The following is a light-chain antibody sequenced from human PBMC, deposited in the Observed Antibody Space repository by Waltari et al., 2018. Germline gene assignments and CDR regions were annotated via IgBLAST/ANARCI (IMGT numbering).Light chain of an antibody. CDR3: SSYKTSISYV. CDR1: SSDIGVYNH. V-gene: IGLV2-14*01. J-gene: IGLJ1*01. CDR2: EVT. Sequence: QSALTQPASVSGSPGQPITISCTGTSSDIGVYNHVSWYQQHPGKAPKLMIYEVTNRTSGVSDRFSGFKSDYTASLTISGLKAEDEADYYCSSYKTSISYVFGTGTRVTVL.